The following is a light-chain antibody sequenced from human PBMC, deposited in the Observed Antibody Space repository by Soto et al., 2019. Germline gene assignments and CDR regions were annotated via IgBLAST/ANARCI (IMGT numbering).Light chain of an antibody. CDR1: QSISSW. J-gene: IGKJ1*01. Sequence: DIQMTQSPSTLSASVGDRVTITCRASQSISSWLAWYQQKPGKAPKLLIYAASSLQSGVPSRFSGSGSGTDFTLTIASLQPDDFATYYCKQYETFSGTFGPGTKVDI. V-gene: IGKV1-5*01. CDR3: KQYETFSGT. CDR2: AAS.